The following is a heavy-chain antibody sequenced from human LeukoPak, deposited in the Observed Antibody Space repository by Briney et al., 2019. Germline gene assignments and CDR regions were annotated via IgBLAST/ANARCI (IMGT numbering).Heavy chain of an antibody. CDR1: GFTFSSYA. J-gene: IGHJ4*02. Sequence: GGSLRLSCAASGFTFSSYAMSWVRQAPGKGLEWVSAISGSGGSTYYADSVKGRFAISRDNSKNTLYLQMNSLRAEDTAVYYCAKDAGSSFAKTDYFDYWGQGTLVTVSS. D-gene: IGHD6-6*01. CDR2: ISGSGGST. V-gene: IGHV3-23*01. CDR3: AKDAGSSFAKTDYFDY.